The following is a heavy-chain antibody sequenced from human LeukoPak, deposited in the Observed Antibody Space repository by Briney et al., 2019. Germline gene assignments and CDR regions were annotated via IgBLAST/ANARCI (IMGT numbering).Heavy chain of an antibody. CDR1: GYTFTGYH. CDR2: INPNSGGT. V-gene: IGHV1-2*02. Sequence: ASVKASCKASGYTFTGYHMHRVRQAPGQGLEWMGWINPNSGGTNYAQRFQGRVTMTRDTSISTAYMELSRLRSDDTAVYYCARAEIEAARPSFWYFDLWGRGTLVTVSS. J-gene: IGHJ2*01. CDR3: ARAEIEAARPSFWYFDL. D-gene: IGHD6-6*01.